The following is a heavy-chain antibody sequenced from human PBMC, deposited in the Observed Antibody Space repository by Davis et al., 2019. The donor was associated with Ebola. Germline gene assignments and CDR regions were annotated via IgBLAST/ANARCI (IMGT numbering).Heavy chain of an antibody. Sequence: HTGGSLRLSCAASGFTFSSYWMHWVRQAPGKALVWVSRINSDGTSTSYADSVKGRFTISRDNAKNTLYLQMNSLRAEDTAVYYCARDHTTTYSYHYYGMDVWGQGTTVTVSS. CDR1: GFTFSSYW. V-gene: IGHV3-74*01. CDR3: ARDHTTTYSYHYYGMDV. D-gene: IGHD1-1*01. CDR2: INSDGTST. J-gene: IGHJ6*02.